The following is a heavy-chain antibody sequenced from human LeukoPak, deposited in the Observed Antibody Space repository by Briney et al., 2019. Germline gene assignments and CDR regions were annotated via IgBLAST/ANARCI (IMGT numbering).Heavy chain of an antibody. Sequence: SETLSLTCTVSGGSISSYYWSWIRQPAGKGLEWIGRIYTSGSTNYNPSLKRRSTMSVDTSKNQFSLKLTSVTAADTAVYYCARDLSHSGWYQEGYWGQGTLVTVSS. V-gene: IGHV4-4*07. CDR2: IYTSGST. D-gene: IGHD6-19*01. CDR3: ARDLSHSGWYQEGY. J-gene: IGHJ4*02. CDR1: GGSISSYY.